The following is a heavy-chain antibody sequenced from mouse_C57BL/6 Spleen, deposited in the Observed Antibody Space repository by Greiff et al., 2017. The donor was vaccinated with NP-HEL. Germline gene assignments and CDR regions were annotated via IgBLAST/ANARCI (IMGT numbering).Heavy chain of an antibody. CDR3: ALLSTMVTTRGAMDY. CDR1: GFSLTSYG. D-gene: IGHD2-2*01. V-gene: IGHV2-6*01. J-gene: IGHJ4*01. CDR2: IWGVGST. Sequence: QVQLKESGPGLVAPSQSLSITCTVSGFSLTSYGVDWVRQSPGKGLEWLGVIWGVGSTNYNSALKSRLSISKDNSKSQVFLKMNSLQTDDTAMYYCALLSTMVTTRGAMDYWGQGTSVTVSS.